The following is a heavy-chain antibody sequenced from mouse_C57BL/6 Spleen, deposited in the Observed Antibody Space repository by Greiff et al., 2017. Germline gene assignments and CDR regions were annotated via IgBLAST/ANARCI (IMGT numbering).Heavy chain of an antibody. Sequence: LVESGAELVRPGASVKLSCTASGFNIKDDYMHWVKQRPEQGLEWIGWIDPENGDTEYASKFQGKATITADTSSNTAYLQLSSLTSEDTAVYYCTTGGSREGYYAMDYWGQGTSVTVSS. D-gene: IGHD1-1*01. J-gene: IGHJ4*01. CDR2: IDPENGDT. V-gene: IGHV14-4*01. CDR1: GFNIKDDY. CDR3: TTGGSREGYYAMDY.